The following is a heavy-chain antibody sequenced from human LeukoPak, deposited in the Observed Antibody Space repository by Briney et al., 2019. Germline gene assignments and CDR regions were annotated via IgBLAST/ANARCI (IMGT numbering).Heavy chain of an antibody. Sequence: GGSLRLSCAASGFTFSRYAMHWVRPAPGKGLEGVAVISYDGSNKYYADSVKGRFTISRDNSKNTLYLQMNSLRAEGTAVYYCAKDITRYGGNAVDYWGQGTLVTVSS. CDR2: ISYDGSNK. CDR1: GFTFSRYA. CDR3: AKDITRYGGNAVDY. D-gene: IGHD4-23*01. V-gene: IGHV3-30*04. J-gene: IGHJ4*02.